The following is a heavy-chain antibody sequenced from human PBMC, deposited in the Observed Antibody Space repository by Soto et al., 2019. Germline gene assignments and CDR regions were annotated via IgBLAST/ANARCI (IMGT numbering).Heavy chain of an antibody. D-gene: IGHD2-2*01. V-gene: IGHV3-21*01. CDR1: GFTFSSYS. CDR3: ARDLCSSTSCYAFWFDP. Sequence: EVQLVESGGGLVKPGGSLRLSCAASGFTFSSYSMNWVRQAPGKGLEWVSSISSSSSYIYYADSVKGRFTISRDNAKNSLYLQMNSLRAEATAVYYCARDLCSSTSCYAFWFDPWGQGTLVTFSS. CDR2: ISSSSSYI. J-gene: IGHJ5*02.